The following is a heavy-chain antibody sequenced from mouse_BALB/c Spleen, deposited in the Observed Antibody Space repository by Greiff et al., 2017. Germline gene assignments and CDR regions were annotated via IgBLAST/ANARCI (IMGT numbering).Heavy chain of an antibody. V-gene: IGHV5-9-4*01. D-gene: IGHD3-1*01. CDR3: ARGNGAHWYFDV. CDR2: ISSSGSYT. CDR1: GFTFSSYA. J-gene: IGHJ1*01. Sequence: EVQVVESGGGLVKPGGSLKLSCAASGFTFSSYAMSWVRQSPEKRLEWVAEISSSGSYTYYPDTVTGRFTISRDNAKNTLYLEMSSLRSEDTAMYYCARGNGAHWYFDVWGAGTTVTVSS.